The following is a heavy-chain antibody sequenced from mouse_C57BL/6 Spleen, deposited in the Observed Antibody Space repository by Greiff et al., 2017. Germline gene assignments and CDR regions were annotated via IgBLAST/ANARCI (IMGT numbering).Heavy chain of an antibody. J-gene: IGHJ3*01. CDR2: IDPSDSYT. V-gene: IGHV1-69*01. CDR1: GYTFTSYW. D-gene: IGHD2-1*01. CDR3: ARDGNYFAY. Sequence: VKLQQPGAELVMPGASVKLSCKASGYTFTSYWMHWVKQRPGQGLEWIGEIDPSDSYTNYNQKFKGKSTLTVDKSSSTAYMQLSSLTSEDSAVYYCARDGNYFAYWGQGTLVTVSA.